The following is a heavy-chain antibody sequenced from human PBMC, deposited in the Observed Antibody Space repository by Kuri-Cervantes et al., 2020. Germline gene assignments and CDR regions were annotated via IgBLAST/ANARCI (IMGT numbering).Heavy chain of an antibody. CDR3: ARDLGYYDSSGPLASGMDV. D-gene: IGHD3-22*01. CDR2: IYSGGST. Sequence: GGSLRLSCAASGFTASSNYMSWVRQAPGKGLEWVSVIYSGGSTYYADSVKGRFTISRDNSKNTLYLQMNSLRAEDTAVYYCARDLGYYDSSGPLASGMDVWGQGTTVTVSS. V-gene: IGHV3-53*05. CDR1: GFTASSNY. J-gene: IGHJ6*02.